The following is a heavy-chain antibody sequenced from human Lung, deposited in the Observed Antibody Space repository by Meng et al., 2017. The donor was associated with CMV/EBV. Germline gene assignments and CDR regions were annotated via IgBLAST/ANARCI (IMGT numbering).Heavy chain of an antibody. CDR2: INPNSGGT. J-gene: IGHJ4*02. Sequence: ASVTVSXMASGYTFTGYYMHWVRQAPGQGLEWMGWINPNSGGTNYAQKFQGRVTMTRDTSISTAYMELSRLRSDDTAVYYCARPPVSEDIVVVPADNYWGQGTXVTVDS. CDR1: GYTFTGYY. CDR3: ARPPVSEDIVVVPADNY. V-gene: IGHV1-2*02. D-gene: IGHD2-2*01.